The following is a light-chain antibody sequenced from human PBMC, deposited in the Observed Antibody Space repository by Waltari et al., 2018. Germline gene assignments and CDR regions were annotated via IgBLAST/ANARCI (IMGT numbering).Light chain of an antibody. CDR3: SAYRNSNNLV. Sequence: QSGLTQPASVSGSPGQSITISCTGTGRDIGSFTYVSWYQPPPGKAPKLLIYDVTFRPSGGSDRCSASKSGNTASLTISGLRAEDEGHYYCSAYRNSNNLVFGGGTTLTVL. V-gene: IGLV2-14*03. CDR1: GRDIGSFTY. J-gene: IGLJ3*02. CDR2: DVT.